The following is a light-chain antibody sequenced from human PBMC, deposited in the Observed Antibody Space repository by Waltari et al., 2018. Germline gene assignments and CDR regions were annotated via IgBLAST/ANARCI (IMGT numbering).Light chain of an antibody. Sequence: EIVLTQSPATLSLSPGERATLSCRASQSVSSYLAWYQQKPGQGPRLLIYDASKRATGIPARFSGSGSGTDFTLTISSLEPEDFAVYCCHQRAHWPPTFGQGTKVEIK. CDR3: HQRAHWPPT. CDR1: QSVSSY. V-gene: IGKV3-11*01. J-gene: IGKJ1*01. CDR2: DAS.